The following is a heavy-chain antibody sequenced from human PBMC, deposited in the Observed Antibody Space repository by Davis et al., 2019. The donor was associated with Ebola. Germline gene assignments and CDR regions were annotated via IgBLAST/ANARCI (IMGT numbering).Heavy chain of an antibody. J-gene: IGHJ4*02. V-gene: IGHV4-34*01. Sequence: GSLRLSCAVHGGSFSGYYWSWIRQPPGKGLEWIGEINHSGSTNYNPSLKSRVTISVDTSKNQFSLKLSSVTAADTAVYYCARGRDYIWGSYRFGYWGQGTLVTVSS. CDR3: ARGRDYIWGSYRFGY. CDR2: INHSGST. CDR1: GGSFSGYY. D-gene: IGHD3-16*02.